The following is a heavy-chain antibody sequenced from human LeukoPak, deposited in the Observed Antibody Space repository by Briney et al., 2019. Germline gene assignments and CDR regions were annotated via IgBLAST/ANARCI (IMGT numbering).Heavy chain of an antibody. D-gene: IGHD5-18*01. Sequence: SETLSLTCTVSGGSISSSSAYWGWIRQPPGKGLEWIGSIYYTKNTYYNPSLESRVTISADTSKNQFSLTLGSVSATDTAVYYCASPRGFSYGYSDYWGQGTLVTVSS. CDR3: ASPRGFSYGYSDY. CDR2: IYYTKNT. V-gene: IGHV4-39*01. CDR1: GGSISSSSAY. J-gene: IGHJ4*02.